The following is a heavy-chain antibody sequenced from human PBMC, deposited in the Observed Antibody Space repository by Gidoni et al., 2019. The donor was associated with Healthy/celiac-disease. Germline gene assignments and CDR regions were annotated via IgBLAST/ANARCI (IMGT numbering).Heavy chain of an antibody. D-gene: IGHD3-16*02. Sequence: QVQLVGSGGGVVQPGRLLRIYCAASGFTFSSYGMHWVRQAPGKGLEWVAVISFDGSNKYYADSVKGRFTISRDNSKNTLYLQMNSLRAEDTAVYYCARIVPPKDVWGKGTTVTVSS. CDR1: GFTFSSYG. V-gene: IGHV3-30*03. CDR3: ARIVPPKDV. J-gene: IGHJ6*04. CDR2: ISFDGSNK.